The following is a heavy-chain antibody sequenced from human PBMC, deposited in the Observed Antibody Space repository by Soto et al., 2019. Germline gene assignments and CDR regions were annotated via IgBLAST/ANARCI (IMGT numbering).Heavy chain of an antibody. J-gene: IGHJ4*02. Sequence: QVQLVQSGAEVKKPGASVKLSCKASGYNFINYYIHWVRQAPGQGLEWMGIFNPTGGSTNYAQKYHGRVTVTMDTSTRTGYMELSSLRFDDTAVYYCERELGAGDYWGQGTLVTVSS. V-gene: IGHV1-46*01. CDR3: ERELGAGDY. CDR2: FNPTGGST. CDR1: GYNFINYY. D-gene: IGHD6-13*01.